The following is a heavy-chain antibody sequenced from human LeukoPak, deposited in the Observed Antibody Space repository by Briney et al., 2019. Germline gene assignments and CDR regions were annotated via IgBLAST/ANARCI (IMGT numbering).Heavy chain of an antibody. Sequence: SETLSLTCTVSGGSITSGDYYWSWTRQPPGKGLEWIGYIYYSGSTYYNPSLKSRVTISVDTSKNQFSLKLSSVTAADTAVYYYARSQAYYDGMDVWGQGTTVTVSS. CDR3: ARSQAYYDGMDV. J-gene: IGHJ6*02. CDR1: GGSITSGDYY. CDR2: IYYSGST. V-gene: IGHV4-30-4*01.